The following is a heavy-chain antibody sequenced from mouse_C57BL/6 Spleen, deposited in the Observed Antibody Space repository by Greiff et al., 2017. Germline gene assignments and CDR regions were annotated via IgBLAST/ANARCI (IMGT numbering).Heavy chain of an antibody. CDR2: IRNKANNHAT. CDR1: GFTFSDAW. CDR3: SAYYYGSSCAMDY. J-gene: IGHJ4*01. V-gene: IGHV6-6*01. D-gene: IGHD1-1*01. Sequence: EVKLLESGGGLVQPGGSMKLSCAASGFTFSDAWMDWVRQSPEKGLEWVAEIRNKANNHATSYAESVKGRLTIPREDSKSSVYLQMISLGAEDTGSYYCSAYYYGSSCAMDYWGQGTSVTVSS.